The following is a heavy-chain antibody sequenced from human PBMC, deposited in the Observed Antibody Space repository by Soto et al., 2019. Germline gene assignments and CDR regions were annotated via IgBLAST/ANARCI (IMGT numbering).Heavy chain of an antibody. V-gene: IGHV3-74*01. CDR2: LNGDGSTT. CDR1: GFTFSSYW. D-gene: IGHD5-18*01. Sequence: GGSLRLSCAASGFTFSSYWMHWVRQVPGKGLVWVSRLNGDGSTTYYADSVKGRFTISRDNARNTVYLQMNSLRAEDTAVYYCAREGRGYSYTYWGQGALVTVSS. CDR3: AREGRGYSYTY. J-gene: IGHJ4*02.